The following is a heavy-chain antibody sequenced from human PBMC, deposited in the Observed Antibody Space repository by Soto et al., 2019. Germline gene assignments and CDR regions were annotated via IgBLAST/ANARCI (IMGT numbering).Heavy chain of an antibody. Sequence: ASVKVSCKASGYTFTSYGISWVRQAPGQGLEWMGWISAYNGNTNYAQKLQGRVTMTTDTSTSTAYMELSSLRSEDTAVYYCASHPDGDTAMALHYYGMDVWGQGTTVTVSS. CDR3: ASHPDGDTAMALHYYGMDV. CDR1: GYTFTSYG. V-gene: IGHV1-18*04. D-gene: IGHD5-18*01. J-gene: IGHJ6*02. CDR2: ISAYNGNT.